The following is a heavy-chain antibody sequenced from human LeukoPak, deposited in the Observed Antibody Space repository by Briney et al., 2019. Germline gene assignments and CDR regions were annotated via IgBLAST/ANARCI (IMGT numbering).Heavy chain of an antibody. V-gene: IGHV3-23*01. Sequence: GGSLRLSCAASGFTFSSYAMSWVREAPRKGQEWVSVISGSGGSTYYADSVKGRFTISRDNSKNTLYLQMNSLRAEDTAVYYCQQETDAFHIWGQGTMVTVSS. CDR3: QQETDAFHI. J-gene: IGHJ3*02. CDR2: ISGSGGST. CDR1: GFTFSSYA.